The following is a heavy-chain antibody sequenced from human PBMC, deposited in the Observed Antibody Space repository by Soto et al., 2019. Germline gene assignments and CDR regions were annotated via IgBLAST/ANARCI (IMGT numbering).Heavy chain of an antibody. Sequence: GGSLRLSCAASGFSFSSYWMTWVRQAPGKGLESVANIKEDGSEKYYVDSVKGRFTISRDNAKNSLGLQMNSLRAEDTAVYYCVRLRIWLGDDYWGQGTLVTVSS. J-gene: IGHJ4*02. CDR2: IKEDGSEK. CDR3: VRLRIWLGDDY. D-gene: IGHD3-10*01. CDR1: GFSFSSYW. V-gene: IGHV3-7*01.